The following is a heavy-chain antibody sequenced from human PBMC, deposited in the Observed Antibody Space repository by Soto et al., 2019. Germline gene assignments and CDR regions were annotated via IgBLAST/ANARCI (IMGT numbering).Heavy chain of an antibody. CDR3: ATSTVSYVDIVSSTTRGYFDH. J-gene: IGHJ4*02. Sequence: PGESLKISCKTSGYNFNTYWIGWVRQMPGKGLEWMALIYPGDSDTRYSPSFEGQVTLSVDRSISTAYLQWSSLKASDTAIYYCATSTVSYVDIVSSTTRGYFDHWGQGTLVTVS. CDR2: IYPGDSDT. V-gene: IGHV5-51*01. D-gene: IGHD5-12*01. CDR1: GYNFNTYW.